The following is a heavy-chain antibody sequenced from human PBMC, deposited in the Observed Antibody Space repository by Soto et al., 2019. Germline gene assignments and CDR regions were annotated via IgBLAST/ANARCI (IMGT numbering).Heavy chain of an antibody. CDR2: IYYSGST. CDR3: ARGDRYCSSTSCRYYYYGMDV. J-gene: IGHJ6*02. D-gene: IGHD2-2*01. CDR1: GGSISSGDYY. V-gene: IGHV4-30-4*01. Sequence: PSETLSLTCTVSGGSISSGDYYWSWIRQPPGKGLERIGYIYYSGSTYYNPSLKSRVTISVDTSKNQFSLKLSSVTAADTAVYYCARGDRYCSSTSCRYYYYGMDVWGQGTTVTVSS.